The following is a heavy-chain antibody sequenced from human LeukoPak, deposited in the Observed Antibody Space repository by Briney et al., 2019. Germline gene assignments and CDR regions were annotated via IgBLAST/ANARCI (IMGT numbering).Heavy chain of an antibody. CDR3: ARDSRDYYDSSGSDY. Sequence: PGGSLRLSCAASGFSFSSYNMNWVRQSPGKGLEWVASIDTTSEYIFYTDSLKGRFTISRDNAKNSLYLQMNNLRAEDTAVYYCARDSRDYYDSSGSDYWGQGTLVTVSS. CDR1: GFSFSSYN. J-gene: IGHJ4*02. CDR2: IDTTSEYI. D-gene: IGHD3-22*01. V-gene: IGHV3-21*01.